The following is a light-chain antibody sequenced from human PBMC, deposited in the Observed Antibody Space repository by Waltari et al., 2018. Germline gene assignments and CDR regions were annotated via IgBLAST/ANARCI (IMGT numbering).Light chain of an antibody. CDR3: CSYAGSSIFVV. CDR1: SRDIGSYNL. J-gene: IGLJ2*01. V-gene: IGLV2-23*03. CDR2: EGS. Sequence: QSALTQPASVSASPGQSITIYFAETSRDIGSYNLLSRYQQHPGKAPKLLIYEGSKRPSGVSNRFSGSKSGNTASLTISVLQTEDESDYYCCSYAGSSIFVVFGGGTKLTVL.